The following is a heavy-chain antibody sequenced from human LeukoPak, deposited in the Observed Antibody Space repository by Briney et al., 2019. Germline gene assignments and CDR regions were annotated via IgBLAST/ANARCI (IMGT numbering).Heavy chain of an antibody. Sequence: GGSLRLSCAASGFTFSRYWMNWVRQAPGKGLEGVASIKEDGSEKSYVDSVKGRFTISRDNAKNPLYLQMNSLRAEDTAIYYCVSCGTTTCIIRFDHWGQGTLVTVSS. D-gene: IGHD2-2*01. CDR3: VSCGTTTCIIRFDH. J-gene: IGHJ4*02. CDR2: IKEDGSEK. V-gene: IGHV3-7*01. CDR1: GFTFSRYW.